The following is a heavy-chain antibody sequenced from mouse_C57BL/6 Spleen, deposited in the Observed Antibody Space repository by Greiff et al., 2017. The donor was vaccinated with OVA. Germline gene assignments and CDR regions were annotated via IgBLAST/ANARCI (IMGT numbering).Heavy chain of an antibody. J-gene: IGHJ4*01. Sequence: VQLKESGPGLVKPSQSLSLTCSVTGYSITSGYYWNWIRQFPGNKLEWMGYISYDGSNNYNPSLKNRISITRDTSKNQFFLKLNSVTTEDTATYYCARGYYAMDYWGQGTSVTVSS. CDR2: ISYDGSN. V-gene: IGHV3-6*01. CDR1: GYSITSGYY. CDR3: ARGYYAMDY.